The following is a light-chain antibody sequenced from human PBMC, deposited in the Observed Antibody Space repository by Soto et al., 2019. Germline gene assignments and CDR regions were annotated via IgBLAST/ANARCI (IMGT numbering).Light chain of an antibody. Sequence: QSVLAQPASMPAPPGQSITISCTGTSSDVGSYNLVSWYQQFPDKPPKLIIYDSTERPSRVSDRFSASKSRHPASLTISELRAEDEAEYPCSSYASASSFAYVFGTGTKGTGL. V-gene: IGLV2-23*03. J-gene: IGLJ1*01. CDR3: SSYASASSFAYV. CDR1: SSDVGSYNL. CDR2: DST.